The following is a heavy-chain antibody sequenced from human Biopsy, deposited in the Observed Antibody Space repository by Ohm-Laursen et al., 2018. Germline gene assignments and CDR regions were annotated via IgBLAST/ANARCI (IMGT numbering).Heavy chain of an antibody. D-gene: IGHD2-15*01. CDR1: GDSINSSY. CDR3: ARRGSGGRSFDY. J-gene: IGHJ4*02. V-gene: IGHV4-59*08. CDR2: ISNSGNT. Sequence: GTLSLTWPVSGDSINSSYWSWIRQAPGKGLEWIGIISNSGNTNYNPSLKSRVTISADTSKNQFSLKLGSVTVADTAVFYCARRGSGGRSFDYWGQGSLVTVSS.